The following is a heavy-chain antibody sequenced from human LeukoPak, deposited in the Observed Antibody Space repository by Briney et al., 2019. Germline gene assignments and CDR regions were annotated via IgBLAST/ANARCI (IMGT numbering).Heavy chain of an antibody. D-gene: IGHD6-19*01. V-gene: IGHV3-49*03. CDR1: GFTFRDCA. CDR2: IRSKAYGGTT. Sequence: PGGSLRLSCTTSGFTFRDCAMGWFRQAPGKGLEWVGFIRSKAYGGTTEYAASVKGRVTISRDDPKSIAYLQMNSLKTEDTAVYYCTRDYWIYSSGYLFDFWGLGTRVTVSS. CDR3: TRDYWIYSSGYLFDF. J-gene: IGHJ4*02.